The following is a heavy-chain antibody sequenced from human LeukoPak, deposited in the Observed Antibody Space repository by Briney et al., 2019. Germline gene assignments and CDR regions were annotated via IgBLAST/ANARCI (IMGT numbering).Heavy chain of an antibody. CDR1: GFTFSSSS. D-gene: IGHD5-18*01. CDR2: ISGESKYI. CDR3: ARERDTSMVALDS. V-gene: IGHV3-21*06. J-gene: IGHJ4*02. Sequence: GGSLRLSCAAAGFTFSSSSMNWVRQTPGKGLEWVSSISGESKYIYYADSVRGRFTISRDNSQNSVYLVMNSLRAEDTAVYYCARERDTSMVALDSWGQGTLVTVSS.